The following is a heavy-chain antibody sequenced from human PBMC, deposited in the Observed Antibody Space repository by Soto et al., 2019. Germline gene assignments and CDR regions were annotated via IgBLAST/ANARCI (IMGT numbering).Heavy chain of an antibody. CDR2: ISTSGTNE. CDR1: GFRFSDFY. D-gene: IGHD3-10*01. Sequence: QVQLMESGGDLVKPGGSLRLSCAASGFRFSDFYMTWIRQAPGKGLEWVSYISTSGTNEFYADSVKGRFTISRDNAKASLHLQINSPRSEDTAVYFCATAGVLFSRLDYWGQGALVNVSS. CDR3: ATAGVLFSRLDY. J-gene: IGHJ4*02. V-gene: IGHV3-11*01.